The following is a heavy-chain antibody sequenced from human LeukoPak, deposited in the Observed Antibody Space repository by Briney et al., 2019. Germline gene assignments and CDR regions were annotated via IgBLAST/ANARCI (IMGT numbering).Heavy chain of an antibody. Sequence: GGSLRLSCAASGFTVSSNYMSWVRQAPGKGLEWVSVIYSGGSIYYADSVKGRFTISRDNSKNTLYLQMNSLRAEDTAVYYCARDNYDILTGHQEYFDYWGQGTLVTVSS. V-gene: IGHV3-53*01. J-gene: IGHJ4*02. CDR3: ARDNYDILTGHQEYFDY. CDR1: GFTVSSNY. D-gene: IGHD3-9*01. CDR2: IYSGGSI.